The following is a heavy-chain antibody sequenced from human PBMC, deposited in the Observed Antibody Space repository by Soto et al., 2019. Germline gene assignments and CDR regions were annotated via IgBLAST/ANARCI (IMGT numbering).Heavy chain of an antibody. D-gene: IGHD2-2*02. CDR2: INPNSGGT. CDR1: GYTFTGYY. J-gene: IGHJ6*02. Sequence: AASVKVSCKASGYTFTGYYMHWVRQAPGQGLEWMGWINPNSGGTNYAQKFQGRVTMTRDTSISTAYMELSRLRSDDTAVYYCARDGGPYCSSTSCYSLYYYGMDVWGQGTTVTVSS. CDR3: ARDGGPYCSSTSCYSLYYYGMDV. V-gene: IGHV1-2*02.